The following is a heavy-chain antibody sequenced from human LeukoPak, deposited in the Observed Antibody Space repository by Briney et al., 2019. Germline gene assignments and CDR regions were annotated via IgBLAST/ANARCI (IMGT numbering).Heavy chain of an antibody. D-gene: IGHD6-13*01. J-gene: IGHJ4*02. CDR3: ARDSAAAGTDY. CDR2: ISSSGSTI. CDR1: GLTFSDYY. V-gene: IGHV3-11*01. Sequence: GGSLRLSCAASGLTFSDYYMSWIRQAPGKGLEWVSYISSSGSTIYYADSVKGRFTISRDNAKNSLYLQVNSLRAEDTAVYYCARDSAAAGTDYWGQGTLVTVSS.